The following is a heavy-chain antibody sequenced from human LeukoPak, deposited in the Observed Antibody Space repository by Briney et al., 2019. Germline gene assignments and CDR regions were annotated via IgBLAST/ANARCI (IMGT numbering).Heavy chain of an antibody. CDR2: ISYSGST. Sequence: PSYTLSLTCTVSGGSISRSDYYWRWVRQPPGKGLEWIGSISYSGSTYYNPSLKRRVTMFVDMYNNQFSLKLRSVTAADTAVYYCARSYCSSTTCYAVGAFDVWGQGTMVTVSS. CDR3: ARSYCSSTTCYAVGAFDV. CDR1: GGSISRSDYY. V-gene: IGHV4-39*01. J-gene: IGHJ3*01. D-gene: IGHD2-2*01.